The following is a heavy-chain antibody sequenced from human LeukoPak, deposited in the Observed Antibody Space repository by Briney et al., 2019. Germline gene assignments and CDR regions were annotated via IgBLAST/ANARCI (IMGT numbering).Heavy chain of an antibody. V-gene: IGHV1-8*03. J-gene: IGHJ5*02. CDR2: MNPNSGNT. Sequence: ASVKVSCKASGYTFINYDINWVRQAPGQGLEWMGWMNPNSGNTGYAQKFQGRVTITRNTSISTAYMELNSLTSEDTAVYFCATRRLERRAGSWFDPWAREPWSPSPQ. D-gene: IGHD3-3*01. CDR1: GYTFINYD. CDR3: ATRRLERRAGSWFDP.